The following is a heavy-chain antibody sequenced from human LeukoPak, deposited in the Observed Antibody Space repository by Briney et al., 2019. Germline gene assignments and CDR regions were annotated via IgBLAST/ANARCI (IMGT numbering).Heavy chain of an antibody. CDR1: GFTFSSYG. V-gene: IGHV3-23*01. CDR3: AKVRAPSYYDILTGPNFDY. J-gene: IGHJ4*02. D-gene: IGHD3-9*01. CDR2: ISGSGGST. Sequence: GGSLRLSCAASGFTFSSYGMSWVRQAPGKGLEWVSAISGSGGSTYYADSVKGRFTISRDNSKNTLYLQMNSLRAEDTAVYYCAKVRAPSYYDILTGPNFDYWGQGTLVTVSS.